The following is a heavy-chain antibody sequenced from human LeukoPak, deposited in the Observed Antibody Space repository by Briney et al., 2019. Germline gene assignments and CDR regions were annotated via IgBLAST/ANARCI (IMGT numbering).Heavy chain of an antibody. V-gene: IGHV3-43*01. D-gene: IGHD3-10*02. CDR1: GFNFDRYT. CDR3: AKELDTMFFDY. J-gene: IGHJ4*02. Sequence: GGSLKLSCATSGFNFDRYTIHWVRQAPGKGLEWVSLAGWAGGTTFYSDSVRGRFTISRDSGRKSVYLQMNSLTTDDTAFYFCAKELDTMFFDYWGQGALVTVSS. CDR2: AGWAGGTT.